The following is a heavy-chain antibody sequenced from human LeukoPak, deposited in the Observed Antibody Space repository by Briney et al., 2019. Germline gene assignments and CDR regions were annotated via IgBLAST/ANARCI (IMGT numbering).Heavy chain of an antibody. CDR1: GFAVSTNY. V-gene: IGHV3-20*04. CDR3: ARGTAFGGVIVA. J-gene: IGHJ5*02. Sequence: GGSLRLSCAASGFAVSTNYLSWVRQAPGKGLEWVSGINWNGGSTGYADSVKGRFTISRDNAKNSLYLQMNSLRAEDTALYYCARGTAFGGVIVAWGQGTLVTVSS. D-gene: IGHD3-16*02. CDR2: INWNGGST.